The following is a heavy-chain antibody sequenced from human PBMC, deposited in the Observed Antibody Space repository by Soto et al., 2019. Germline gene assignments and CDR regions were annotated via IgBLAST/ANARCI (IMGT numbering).Heavy chain of an antibody. Sequence: QVQLVESGGGVVQPGKSLRLSCVASGFSFTSYAMHWVRQAPGQGLEWVAFTSYDGSKKDYAASVKGRFTVSRVNCENICYLELNSLSPEDTAVYYCAKEGQAHCSGGSCFSGWFDALGHGTQVTVSS. CDR1: GFSFTSYA. J-gene: IGHJ5*01. D-gene: IGHD2-15*01. CDR3: AKEGQAHCSGGSCFSGWFDA. CDR2: TSYDGSKK. V-gene: IGHV3-30*18.